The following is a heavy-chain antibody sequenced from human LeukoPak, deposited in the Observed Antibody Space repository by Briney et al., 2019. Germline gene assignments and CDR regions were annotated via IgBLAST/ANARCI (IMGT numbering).Heavy chain of an antibody. Sequence: GASVKVSCKASGYTFTSYGISWVRQAPGQGLERMGWISAYNGNTNYAQKLQGRVTMTTDTSTSTAYMELRSLRSVDTAVYYCARADKIRIYIVGETPFDYWGQGTLVTVSS. V-gene: IGHV1-18*01. CDR3: ARADKIRIYIVGETPFDY. CDR1: GYTFTSYG. CDR2: ISAYNGNT. J-gene: IGHJ4*02. D-gene: IGHD1-26*01.